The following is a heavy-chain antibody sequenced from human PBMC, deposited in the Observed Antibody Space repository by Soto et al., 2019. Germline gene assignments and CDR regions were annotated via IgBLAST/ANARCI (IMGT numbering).Heavy chain of an antibody. CDR1: GGSISSGGYY. V-gene: IGHV4-31*03. CDR3: ARIGALNYYDSSGPLGDFAY. Sequence: TLSLPCTVSGGSISSGGYYWSWIRQHPGKGLEWIGYIYYSGSTYYNPSLKSRVTISVDTSKNQFSLKLSSVTAADTAVYYCARIGALNYYDSSGPLGDFAYWGQGTLVTVSS. CDR2: IYYSGST. D-gene: IGHD3-22*01. J-gene: IGHJ4*02.